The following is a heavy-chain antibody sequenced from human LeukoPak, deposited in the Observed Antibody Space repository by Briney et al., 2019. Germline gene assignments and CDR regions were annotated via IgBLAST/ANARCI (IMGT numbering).Heavy chain of an antibody. CDR1: GGSISSSSYY. V-gene: IGHV4-39*07. CDR2: IYYSGST. D-gene: IGHD7-27*01. Sequence: SGTLSLTCTVSGGSISSSSYYWGWIRQPPGKGLEWIGSIYYSGSTYYNPSLKSRVTISVDTSKNQFSLKLSSVTAADTAVYYCARGPGDQKPPDAFDIWGQGTMVTVSS. CDR3: ARGPGDQKPPDAFDI. J-gene: IGHJ3*02.